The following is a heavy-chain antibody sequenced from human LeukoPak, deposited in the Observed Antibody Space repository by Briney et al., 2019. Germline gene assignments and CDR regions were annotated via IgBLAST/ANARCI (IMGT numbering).Heavy chain of an antibody. CDR2: ISSSSSYI. Sequence: PGGSLRLSCAASGFTFSSYSTNWVRQAPGKGLEWVSSISSSSSYIYYADSVKGRFTISRDNAKNSLYLQMNSLRAEDTAVYYCARAAVRTNAFDIWGQGTMVTVSS. CDR1: GFTFSSYS. CDR3: ARAAVRTNAFDI. V-gene: IGHV3-21*01. J-gene: IGHJ3*02. D-gene: IGHD4/OR15-4a*01.